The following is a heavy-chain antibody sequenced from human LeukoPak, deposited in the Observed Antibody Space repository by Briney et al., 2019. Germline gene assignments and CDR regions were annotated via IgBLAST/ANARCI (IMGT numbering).Heavy chain of an antibody. CDR1: GFTFSNYW. J-gene: IGHJ4*02. CDR2: IDQDGSEK. D-gene: IGHD6-13*01. Sequence: GGTLRLSCAASGFTFSNYWMTWVRQAPGKGLEWVANIDQDGSEKFYVDSVKGRFTISRDYAKDSLYLQMNSLRAEDTALYYCARDQGAAGDYWGQGTLVTVSS. CDR3: ARDQGAAGDY. V-gene: IGHV3-7*01.